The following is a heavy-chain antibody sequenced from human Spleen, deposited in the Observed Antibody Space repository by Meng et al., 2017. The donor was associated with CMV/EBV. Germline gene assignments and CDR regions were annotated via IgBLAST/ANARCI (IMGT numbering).Heavy chain of an antibody. Sequence: ASVKVSCKASGYTLIDYYIHWVRQAPGQGLEWMGWINPHSGGTNYAQKFQGRVTMTRDTSISTAYMELSRLRSDDTAVYYCARPTSRWLQRYFDYWGQGTLVTVSS. V-gene: IGHV1-2*02. CDR3: ARPTSRWLQRYFDY. CDR2: INPHSGGT. D-gene: IGHD5-24*01. J-gene: IGHJ4*02. CDR1: GYTLIDYY.